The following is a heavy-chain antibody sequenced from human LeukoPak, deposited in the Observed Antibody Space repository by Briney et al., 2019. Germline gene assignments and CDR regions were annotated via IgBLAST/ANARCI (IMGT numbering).Heavy chain of an antibody. Sequence: TSETLSLTCTVSGGSISSYYWSWIRQPPGKGLEWIGYIYYSGSTKYNPSLKSRVTISGDTSKNQFSLKLSSVTAADTAVYYCARGYGSGSPDAFDIWGQGTMVTVSS. J-gene: IGHJ3*02. V-gene: IGHV4-59*08. D-gene: IGHD3-10*01. CDR1: GGSISSYY. CDR3: ARGYGSGSPDAFDI. CDR2: IYYSGST.